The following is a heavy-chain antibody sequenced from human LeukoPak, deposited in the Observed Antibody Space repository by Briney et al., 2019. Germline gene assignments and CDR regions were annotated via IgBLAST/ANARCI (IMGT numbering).Heavy chain of an antibody. J-gene: IGHJ4*02. CDR1: GGSFSGYY. D-gene: IGHD2-2*01. V-gene: IGHV4-34*01. CDR2: FNHSGST. Sequence: SETLSLTCAVYGGSFSGYYWSWIRQPPGKGLEWIGEFNHSGSTNYNPSLKSRVTISVDTSKNQFSLKLSSVTAADTAVYYCARGPRVPPASQPFDYWGQGTLVTVSS. CDR3: ARGPRVPPASQPFDY.